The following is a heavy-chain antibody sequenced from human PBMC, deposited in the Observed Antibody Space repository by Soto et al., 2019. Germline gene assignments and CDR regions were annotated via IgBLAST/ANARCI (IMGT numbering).Heavy chain of an antibody. Sequence: GGSLRLSCAASGFTFSNAWMNWVRQAPGKGLEWVGRIKSKTDGGITDYAAPVKGRFTISRDDSKNTLYLQMNSLKTEDTAVYYCTTDTPLWFGEPIHGMDVWGQGTTVTVSS. CDR2: IKSKTDGGIT. J-gene: IGHJ6*02. CDR3: TTDTPLWFGEPIHGMDV. D-gene: IGHD3-10*01. CDR1: GFTFSNAW. V-gene: IGHV3-15*07.